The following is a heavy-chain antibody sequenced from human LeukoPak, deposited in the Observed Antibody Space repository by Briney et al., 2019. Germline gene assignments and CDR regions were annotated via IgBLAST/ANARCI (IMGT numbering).Heavy chain of an antibody. D-gene: IGHD6-6*01. J-gene: IGHJ1*01. CDR1: GFTLSDYA. CDR2: ISDDGKKT. CDR3: AREQLVPPEGNEYFEH. V-gene: IGHV3-30*14. Sequence: PGRSLRLSCAASGFTLSDYALHWVRQAPGKGLEWVAGISDDGKKTYYAESVRGRFTVSRDNSKNTLFVQMNSLRPEDTAIYYCAREQLVPPEGNEYFEHWGQGTLVTVSS.